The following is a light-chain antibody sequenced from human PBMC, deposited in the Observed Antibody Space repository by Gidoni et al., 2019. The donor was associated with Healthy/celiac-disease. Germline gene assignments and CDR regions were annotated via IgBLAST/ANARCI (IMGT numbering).Light chain of an antibody. Sequence: DIVLTQSPATLSLSPGERATLPCRASQSVSSYLAWYQQKPGQAPRLLIYDASNRATGIPARCSGSGSGTDFTLTISSLEPEDFAVDYCQQRSNWPPYTFDQGTKLEIK. CDR2: DAS. CDR3: QQRSNWPPYT. J-gene: IGKJ2*01. CDR1: QSVSSY. V-gene: IGKV3-11*01.